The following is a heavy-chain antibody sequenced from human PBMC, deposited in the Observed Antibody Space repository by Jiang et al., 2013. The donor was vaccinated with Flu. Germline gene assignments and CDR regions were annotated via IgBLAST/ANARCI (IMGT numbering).Heavy chain of an antibody. J-gene: IGHJ6*02. CDR1: GFTFSNSW. D-gene: IGHD6-13*01. V-gene: IGHV3-74*01. CDR2: INGDGTST. CDR3: TREKPRIAAPYRFYYNGMDV. Sequence: QLVESGGGLVQSGGSLRLSCAASGFTFSNSWMHWVRQAPGKGLVWVSRINGDGTSTDYADSVKGRFTISRDNARNTLNLQMNSLSGEDTAVYYCTREKPRIAAPYRFYYNGMDVWGQGTTVTVSS.